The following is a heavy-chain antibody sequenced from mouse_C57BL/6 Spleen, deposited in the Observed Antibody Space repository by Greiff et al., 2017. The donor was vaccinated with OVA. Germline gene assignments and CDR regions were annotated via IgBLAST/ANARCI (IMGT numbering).Heavy chain of an antibody. CDR2: IDPEDGDT. J-gene: IGHJ2*01. V-gene: IGHV14-1*01. D-gene: IGHD2-3*01. Sequence: EVKLVESGAELVRPGASVKLSCTASGFNIKDYYMHWVKQRPEQGLEWIGRIDPEDGDTEYAPKFQGKATMTADTSSNTAYLQLSSLTSEDTAVYYCTSDGYVGRRYFDYWGQGTTLTVSS. CDR3: TSDGYVGRRYFDY. CDR1: GFNIKDYY.